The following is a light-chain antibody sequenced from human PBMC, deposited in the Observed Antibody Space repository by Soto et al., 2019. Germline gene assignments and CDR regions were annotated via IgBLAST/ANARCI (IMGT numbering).Light chain of an antibody. Sequence: EIVLTQSPATLSSFPGDRVTLSCRASQSVDRYLAWYQQKPGQAPRLLIYDASNRATGIPARFSGSGSGTDFTLTISSLEPEDFAVYYCHQRTNWPITFGQGTRLEI. V-gene: IGKV3-11*01. CDR1: QSVDRY. CDR3: HQRTNWPIT. J-gene: IGKJ5*01. CDR2: DAS.